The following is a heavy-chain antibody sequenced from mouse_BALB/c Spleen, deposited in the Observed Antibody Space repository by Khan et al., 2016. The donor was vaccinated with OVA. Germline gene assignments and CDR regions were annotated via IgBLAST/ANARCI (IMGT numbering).Heavy chain of an antibody. V-gene: IGHV3-2*02. D-gene: IGHD1-2*01. Sequence: VQLQQSGPGLVKPSQSLSLTCTVTGYSITSGYGWNWIRQFPGNKLEWMGYISYSGSTYYNPSLKSRISITRDTSKNQFFLQLNSVTTEDTATYDWARTARIKYWGQGTTVTVSS. CDR3: ARTARIKY. CDR1: GYSITSGYG. J-gene: IGHJ2*01. CDR2: ISYSGST.